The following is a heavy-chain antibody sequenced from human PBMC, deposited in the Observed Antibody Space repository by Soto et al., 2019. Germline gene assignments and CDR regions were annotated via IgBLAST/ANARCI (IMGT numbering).Heavy chain of an antibody. Sequence: SGPTLVNPTQTLTLTCTFSGFSLTTSGVGVGWIRQPPGKALEWLALIYWNDDERYSPSLRSRLTITKDTSNNQVVLTMTNMDAVDTATYYCAPSRRSSGDDFDFWGQVPMVTFS. CDR2: IYWNDDE. V-gene: IGHV2-5*01. D-gene: IGHD6-6*01. J-gene: IGHJ3*01. CDR1: GFSLTTSGVG. CDR3: APSRRSSGDDFDF.